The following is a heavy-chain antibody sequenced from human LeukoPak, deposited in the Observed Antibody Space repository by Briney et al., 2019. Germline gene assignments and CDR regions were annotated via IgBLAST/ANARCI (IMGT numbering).Heavy chain of an antibody. CDR2: VSESGEIT. D-gene: IGHD6-19*01. CDR1: GIAFSTYA. Sequence: PGGSLRLSCAASGIAFSTYAMSWVRQAPGKGLEWVSVVSESGEITHYADSVKGRFTISRHNSKNTLYLQMNSLRAEDTAVYYCARGEAVAGLDYWGQGTLVTVSS. J-gene: IGHJ4*02. V-gene: IGHV3-23*01. CDR3: ARGEAVAGLDY.